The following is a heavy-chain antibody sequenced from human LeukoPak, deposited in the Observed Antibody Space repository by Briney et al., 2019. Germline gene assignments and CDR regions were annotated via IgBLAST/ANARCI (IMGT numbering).Heavy chain of an antibody. V-gene: IGHV1-18*01. CDR2: ISAYNGNT. J-gene: IGHJ4*02. CDR3: ARGAWFGSDYTALYYFDY. D-gene: IGHD3-16*01. CDR1: GYTFTSYG. Sequence: ASVKVSCKASGYTFTSYGICWVRQAPGQGLEWMGWISAYNGNTNYAQKFLDRVSMSRNAAISTAYMELSSLRSEDTAVYYCARGAWFGSDYTALYYFDYWGQGTLVTVSS.